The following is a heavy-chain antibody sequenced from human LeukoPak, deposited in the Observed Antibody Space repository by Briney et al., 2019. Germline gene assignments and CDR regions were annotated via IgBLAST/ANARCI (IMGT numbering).Heavy chain of an antibody. D-gene: IGHD3-10*01. CDR1: GGTFSSYS. V-gene: IGHV1-69*13. J-gene: IGHJ5*02. CDR3: ARGGSGSGNYYHPVSGGYWFDP. Sequence: SVKVSCKASGGTFSSYSISWVRQAPGQGLEWMGGIIPIFRTPNYAQKFQGRVTITADDSTSTAYMDLSSLRSEDTAVYYCARGGSGSGNYYHPVSGGYWFDPWGQGTLVTVSS. CDR2: IIPIFRTP.